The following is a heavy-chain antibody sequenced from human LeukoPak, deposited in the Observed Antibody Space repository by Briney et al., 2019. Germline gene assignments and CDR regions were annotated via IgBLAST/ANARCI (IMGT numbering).Heavy chain of an antibody. J-gene: IGHJ6*03. V-gene: IGHV3-30*04. D-gene: IGHD6-19*01. CDR2: ISYDGDNE. Sequence: GGSLRLSCAASGFTFSSYEMNWVRQAPGKGLEWVTVISYDGDNEYYADSVEGRFTISRDNSKNTLYLQMNSLRAEDTAIYYCARDRGSGWWYYMDVWGKGTTVTVSS. CDR1: GFTFSSYE. CDR3: ARDRGSGWWYYMDV.